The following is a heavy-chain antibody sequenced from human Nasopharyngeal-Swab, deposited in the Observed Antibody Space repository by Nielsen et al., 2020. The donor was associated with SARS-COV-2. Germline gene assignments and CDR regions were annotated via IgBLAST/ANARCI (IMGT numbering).Heavy chain of an antibody. CDR3: AKVKGSSGFNAFDI. J-gene: IGHJ3*02. CDR2: ISYDGSNK. V-gene: IGHV3-30*18. Sequence: GESLKISCAASGFTFSSYGMHWVRQAPGKGLEWVAVISYDGSNKYYADSVKGRFTISRDNSKNTLYLQMNSLRAEGTAVYYCAKVKGSSGFNAFDIWGQGTMVTVSS. CDR1: GFTFSSYG. D-gene: IGHD6-19*01.